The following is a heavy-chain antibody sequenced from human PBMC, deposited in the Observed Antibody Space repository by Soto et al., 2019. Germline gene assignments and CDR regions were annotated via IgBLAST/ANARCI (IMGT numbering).Heavy chain of an antibody. D-gene: IGHD3-16*01. CDR3: AFGNLSYYFDY. Sequence: AGGSLRLSFAASGFTFSGFGMPWVRQAPGKGLEWVAIIWYDGSDKYYADSVKGRFTISRDNSQTTLYLQMNSLRAEDTAVYHCAFGNLSYYFDYWGQGTPVTVSS. J-gene: IGHJ4*02. CDR2: IWYDGSDK. CDR1: GFTFSGFG. V-gene: IGHV3-33*01.